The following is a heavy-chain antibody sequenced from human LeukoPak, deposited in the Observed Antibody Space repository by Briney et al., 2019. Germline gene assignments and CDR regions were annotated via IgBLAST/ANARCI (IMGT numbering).Heavy chain of an antibody. D-gene: IGHD5-18*01. CDR1: GFTFSTFA. V-gene: IGHV3-30*02. J-gene: IGHJ4*02. CDR2: IRNDGSDK. CDR3: AKDHLLYSYVYYFDY. Sequence: GGSLRLSCAASGFTFSTFAMHWVRQAPGKGLEWVAFIRNDGSDKFYADSVKGRFTISRDNSKNTLSLHMNSLRAEDTAVYYCAKDHLLYSYVYYFDYWGQGTLVTVSS.